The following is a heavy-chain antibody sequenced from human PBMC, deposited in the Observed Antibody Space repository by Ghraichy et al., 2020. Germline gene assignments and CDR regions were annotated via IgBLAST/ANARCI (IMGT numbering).Heavy chain of an antibody. CDR3: AMVGFGVDYYYYGMDV. D-gene: IGHD3-3*01. CDR1: GGSISSYY. V-gene: IGHV4-59*01. J-gene: IGHJ6*02. Sequence: SETLSLTCTVSGGSISSYYWSWIRQPPGKGLEWIGYIYYSGSTNYNPSLKSRVTISGDTSKNQFSLKLSSVTAADTAVYYCAMVGFGVDYYYYGMDVWGQGTTVTVSS. CDR2: IYYSGST.